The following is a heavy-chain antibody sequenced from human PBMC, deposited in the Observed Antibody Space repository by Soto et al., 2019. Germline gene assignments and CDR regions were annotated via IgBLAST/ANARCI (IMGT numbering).Heavy chain of an antibody. Sequence: SETLSLTCAVSGGSISSGGYSWSWIRQPPGKGLEWIGYIYYSGSTYYNPSLKSRVTISVDTSKNQFSLKLSSVTAADTAVYYCARMDTARHNWFDPWGQGTLVTVSS. V-gene: IGHV4-31*11. J-gene: IGHJ5*02. CDR1: GGSISSGGYS. CDR2: IYYSGST. CDR3: ARMDTARHNWFDP. D-gene: IGHD5-18*01.